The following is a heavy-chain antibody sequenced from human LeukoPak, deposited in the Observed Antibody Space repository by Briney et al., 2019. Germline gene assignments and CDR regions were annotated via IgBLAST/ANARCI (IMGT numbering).Heavy chain of an antibody. Sequence: PSETLSLTCAVYGGSFSGYYWSWIRQPPGKGLEWIGEINHSGGTNYNPSLKSRVTISVDTSKNQFSLKLSSVTAADTAVYYCARGRGIKQLVRYYYYMDVWGKGTTVTVSS. CDR3: ARGRGIKQLVRYYYYMDV. CDR1: GGSFSGYY. D-gene: IGHD6-6*01. CDR2: INHSGGT. V-gene: IGHV4-34*01. J-gene: IGHJ6*03.